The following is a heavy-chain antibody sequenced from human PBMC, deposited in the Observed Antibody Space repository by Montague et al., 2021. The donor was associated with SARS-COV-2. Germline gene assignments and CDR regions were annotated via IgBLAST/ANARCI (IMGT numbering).Heavy chain of an antibody. Sequence: TLSLTCTVSGGSISSGGNYWSWIRQPPGKGLEWIGCIYYSGNTYYNPSLKSRVTISVDTSKNQFSLKLSSVTAADTAVYYCARAQLDCDWLSMPSSHWFDPWGQGTLVTVSS. D-gene: IGHD3-9*01. CDR1: GGSISSGGNY. CDR2: IYYSGNT. CDR3: ARAQLDCDWLSMPSSHWFDP. J-gene: IGHJ5*02. V-gene: IGHV4-31*03.